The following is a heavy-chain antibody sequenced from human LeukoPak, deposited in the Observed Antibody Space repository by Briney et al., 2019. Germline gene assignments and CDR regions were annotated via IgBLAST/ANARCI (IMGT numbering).Heavy chain of an antibody. CDR3: ARIGQSVHYYMDV. D-gene: IGHD3/OR15-3a*01. Sequence: SETLSLTCTVSGDSVSSPTYFWGWIRHPPGKGLEWIGSIFYYGTSYYNPSLKSRVTISVDTSTNQFSLKLNSVTAADTAVYYCARIGQSVHYYMDVWGNGTTVDVSS. CDR2: IFYYGTS. CDR1: GDSVSSPTYF. J-gene: IGHJ6*03. V-gene: IGHV4-39*01.